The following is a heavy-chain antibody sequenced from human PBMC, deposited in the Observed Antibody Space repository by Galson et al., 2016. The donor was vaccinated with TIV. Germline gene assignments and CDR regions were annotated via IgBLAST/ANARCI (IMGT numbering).Heavy chain of an antibody. CDR2: IIAIFGIP. V-gene: IGHV1-69*13. D-gene: IGHD3-3*01. Sequence: SVKVSCKASGGIFRSYAISWVRQAPGQGLEWMGGIIAIFGIPNYAQKFQGRVTITADESMTTVYMELSSLRSDDTAVYYCARGSSYYSNYLDVWGKGTTVTVSS. J-gene: IGHJ6*03. CDR1: GGIFRSYA. CDR3: ARGSSYYSNYLDV.